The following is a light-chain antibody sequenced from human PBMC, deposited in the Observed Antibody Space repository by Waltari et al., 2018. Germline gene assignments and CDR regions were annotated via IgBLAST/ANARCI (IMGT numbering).Light chain of an antibody. Sequence: EVMLTPPPRPLSFSPGERATLSCSASQGISKYLAWYQQKPGQAPRLLIYDAASRATGIPDRFGGSGSGTDFSLNISRLEPEDSAVYYCQKYGTLPATFGQGTKVEIK. J-gene: IGKJ1*01. V-gene: IGKV3-20*01. CDR1: QGISKY. CDR3: QKYGTLPAT. CDR2: DAA.